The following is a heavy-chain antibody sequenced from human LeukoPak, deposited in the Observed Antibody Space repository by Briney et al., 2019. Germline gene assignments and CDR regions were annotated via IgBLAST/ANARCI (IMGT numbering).Heavy chain of an antibody. CDR1: GFTFSSYA. D-gene: IGHD6-13*01. V-gene: IGHV3-30*04. Sequence: GRSLRLSCAASGFTFSSYAMHWVRQAPGKGLEWVAVISYDGSNKYYADSVKGRFTISRDNAKNSLYLQMNSLRAEDTAVYYCARDSSSWLGGKFDYWGQGTLVTVSS. CDR2: ISYDGSNK. J-gene: IGHJ4*02. CDR3: ARDSSSWLGGKFDY.